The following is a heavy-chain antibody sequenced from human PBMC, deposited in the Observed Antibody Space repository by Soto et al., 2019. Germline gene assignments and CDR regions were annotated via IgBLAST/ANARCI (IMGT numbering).Heavy chain of an antibody. CDR2: ISAYNGNT. D-gene: IGHD3-10*01. CDR3: ARDRDYYGSGSSTFDY. CDR1: GYTFTSYG. Sequence: QVQLVQSGAEVKKPGASVKVSCKASGYTFTSYGISWVRQAPGQGLEWMGWISAYNGNTNYAQKLQGRVTMTTDTSTSTAYMELRSLRSDDPAVYYCARDRDYYGSGSSTFDYWGQGTLVTVSS. V-gene: IGHV1-18*04. J-gene: IGHJ4*02.